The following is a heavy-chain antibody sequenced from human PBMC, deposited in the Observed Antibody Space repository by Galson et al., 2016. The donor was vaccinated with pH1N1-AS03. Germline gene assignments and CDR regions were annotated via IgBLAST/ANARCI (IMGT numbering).Heavy chain of an antibody. D-gene: IGHD3-22*01. Sequence: CAISGDSVSSDRAAWNWIRQSPSRGLEWLGRTYYRSKWYYDYAVSVESRMTIRPDTSKNQVSLQLNSVTAADTAVYYCARGNDYYDGPGYRQPLDYWGPGTLVTVSS. V-gene: IGHV6-1*01. J-gene: IGHJ4*02. CDR3: ARGNDYYDGPGYRQPLDY. CDR2: TYYRSKWYY. CDR1: GDSVSSDRAA.